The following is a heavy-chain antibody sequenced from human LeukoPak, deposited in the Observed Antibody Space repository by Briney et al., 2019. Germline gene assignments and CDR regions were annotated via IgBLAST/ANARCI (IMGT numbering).Heavy chain of an antibody. D-gene: IGHD3-22*01. Sequence: GGSLRLSCAASGFTFSSYSMNWVRQAPGKGLEWVSSISSSSSYIYYADSVKGRFTISRDNAKNSLYLQMNSLRAEDTAVYYCARDTPSREYYDSGGYYYYYYGMDVWGQGTTVTVSS. CDR2: ISSSSSYI. CDR3: ARDTPSREYYDSGGYYYYYYGMDV. V-gene: IGHV3-21*01. J-gene: IGHJ6*02. CDR1: GFTFSSYS.